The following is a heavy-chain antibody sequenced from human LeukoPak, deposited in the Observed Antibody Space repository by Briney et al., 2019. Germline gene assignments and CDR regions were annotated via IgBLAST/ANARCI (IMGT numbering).Heavy chain of an antibody. CDR2: ISSSSSYI. J-gene: IGHJ4*02. D-gene: IGHD3-16*01. V-gene: IGHV3-21*01. Sequence: GGSLRLSCVASGFTLSSYNMKWVRQAPGKGLEWVSSISSSSSYIYYADSVKGRFTISRDNAKNSLYLQMNSLRAEDTAVYYCAREAGEDDYFDYWGQGTLVTVSS. CDR3: AREAGEDDYFDY. CDR1: GFTLSSYN.